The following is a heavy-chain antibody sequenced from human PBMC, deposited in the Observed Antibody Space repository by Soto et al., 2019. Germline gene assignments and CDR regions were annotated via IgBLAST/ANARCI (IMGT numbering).Heavy chain of an antibody. CDR3: AKDIGLRDCSGGSCYPFYCYYYGMDV. Sequence: EVQLVESGGGLVQPGRSLRLSFAASGFTFDDYAMHWVRQAPGKGLEWVSGISWNSGSIGYADSVKGRFTISRDNAKNSLYLQMNSLSVEDTALYYCAKDIGLRDCSGGSCYPFYCYYYGMDVWGQGTTVTVSS. V-gene: IGHV3-9*01. D-gene: IGHD2-15*01. CDR1: GFTFDDYA. CDR2: ISWNSGSI. J-gene: IGHJ6*02.